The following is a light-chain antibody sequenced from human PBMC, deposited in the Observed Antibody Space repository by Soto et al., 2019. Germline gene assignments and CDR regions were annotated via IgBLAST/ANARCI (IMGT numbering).Light chain of an antibody. CDR2: EVA. J-gene: IGLJ1*01. Sequence: QSALTQPASVSGSPGQSITISCTGTSRDIGFYNYVSWYQQLSGKASKLIIYEVAKRPSGVSSRFSGSKSGNTASLTISGLQAEDEADYHCSSYTNTGTLYVFGTGTKRTVL. V-gene: IGLV2-14*01. CDR3: SSYTNTGTLYV. CDR1: SRDIGFYNY.